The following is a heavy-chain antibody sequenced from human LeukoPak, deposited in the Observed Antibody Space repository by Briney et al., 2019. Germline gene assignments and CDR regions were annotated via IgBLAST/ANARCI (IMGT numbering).Heavy chain of an antibody. CDR1: GGSFSGYY. Sequence: SETLSLTCAVYGGSFSGYYWSWIRQPPGKGLEWIGEINHSGSTNYNPSLKSRVTISVDTSKNQFSLKLSSVTAADTAVYYCARGRYGGYALHPHDYWGHGTLVTVSS. J-gene: IGHJ4*01. D-gene: IGHD5-12*01. V-gene: IGHV4-34*01. CDR2: INHSGST. CDR3: ARGRYGGYALHPHDY.